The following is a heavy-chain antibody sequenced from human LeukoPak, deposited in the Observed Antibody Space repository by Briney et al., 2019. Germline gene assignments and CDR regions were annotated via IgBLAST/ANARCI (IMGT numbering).Heavy chain of an antibody. V-gene: IGHV3-23*01. Sequence: PGGSLRLSCAASGFIVNTNYMSWVRQAPGRGLEWVAAIGGGGSDTKYTDSVMGRFTISGDISKNTLYLHMNSLRAEDTAVYFCAKDVFHWAFDVWGQGTLVTVSS. CDR1: GFIVNTNY. CDR2: IGGGGSDT. J-gene: IGHJ3*01. CDR3: AKDVFHWAFDV. D-gene: IGHD1-1*01.